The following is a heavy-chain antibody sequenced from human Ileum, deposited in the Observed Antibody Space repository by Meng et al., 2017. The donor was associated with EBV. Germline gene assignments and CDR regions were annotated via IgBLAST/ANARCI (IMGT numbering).Heavy chain of an antibody. CDR1: AAAIGSSYW. D-gene: IGHD3-10*01. CDR2: IYHSGST. CDR3: ARGRRFGSGRYALDY. J-gene: IGHJ4*02. V-gene: IGHV4-4*02. Sequence: QVELQESGPGLVQPSGTLSLICAVSAAAIGSSYWWTWVRQPPEKGLEWIGEIYHSGSTNYNPSLKSRLTLSVDQSKSQFSLELISVTAADTAVYYCARGRRFGSGRYALDYWGQGTLVTVSS.